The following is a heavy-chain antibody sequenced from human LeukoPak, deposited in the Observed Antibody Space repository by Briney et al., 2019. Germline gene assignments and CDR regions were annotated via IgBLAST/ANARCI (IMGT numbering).Heavy chain of an antibody. V-gene: IGHV1-3*01. J-gene: IGHJ4*02. CDR2: INAGNGKT. D-gene: IGHD4-17*01. Sequence: ASVKGSCKTSGYTFTDYAAQWVRQAPGHRLEWMGWINAGNGKTKYSQNFQDRVTITRDTSATTAYLDLTSLRSEDTAVYYCARARCSYTVTTYYLDYRGQRTLVTVSS. CDR3: ARARCSYTVTTYYLDY. CDR1: GYTFTDYA.